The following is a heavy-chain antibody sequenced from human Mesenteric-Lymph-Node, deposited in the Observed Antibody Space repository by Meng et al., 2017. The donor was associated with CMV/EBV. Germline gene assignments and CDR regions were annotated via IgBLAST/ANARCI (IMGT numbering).Heavy chain of an antibody. J-gene: IGHJ4*02. V-gene: IGHV1-3*01. D-gene: IGHD2-15*01. CDR3: AGERGYCNGGSCSLPDY. CDR1: YTFSYYT. CDR2: INPGNGNT. Sequence: YTFSYYTIHWVRQAPGQVPEWMGWINPGNGNTKYSEEFQGRVTFTRDTSASATYMELSGLRFEDTALYYCAGERGYCNGGSCSLPDYWGQGTLVTVSS.